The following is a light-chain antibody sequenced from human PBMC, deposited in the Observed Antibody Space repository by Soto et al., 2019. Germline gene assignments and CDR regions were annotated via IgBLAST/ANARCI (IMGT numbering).Light chain of an antibody. J-gene: IGKJ3*01. CDR3: QQISNTPTT. Sequence: DIQMTQSPSSLSASVGDRVTITCRASQNISSYLNWYQQKPGNAPRLLIYTASSLQSGVPSRFSGSGSGTDFTLTISSLQPEDFATYSCQQISNTPTTFGPGTKVDIK. CDR1: QNISSY. CDR2: TAS. V-gene: IGKV1-39*01.